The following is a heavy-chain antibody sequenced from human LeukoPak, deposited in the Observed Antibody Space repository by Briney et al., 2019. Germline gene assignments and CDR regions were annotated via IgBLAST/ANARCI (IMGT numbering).Heavy chain of an antibody. V-gene: IGHV3-23*01. CDR2: ISGGGGST. J-gene: IGHJ4*02. D-gene: IGHD6-13*01. CDR3: AKGGFRGAAEGGFDY. CDR1: GFTFSSYA. Sequence: GGSLRLSCAASGFTFSSYAMSWVRQAPGKGLEWVSAISGGGGSTYYADSVKGRFTISRDNSKNTLYLQMNSLRAEDTAVYYCAKGGFRGAAEGGFDYWGQGTLATLSS.